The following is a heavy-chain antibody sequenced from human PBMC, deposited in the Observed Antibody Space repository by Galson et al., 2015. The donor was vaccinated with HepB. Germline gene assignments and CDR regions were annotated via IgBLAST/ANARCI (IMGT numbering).Heavy chain of an antibody. CDR2: INGGNGKA. CDR1: GYSLTDYA. Sequence: SVKVSCKASGYSLTDYAIHWVRQAPGQGLEWMGWINGGNGKAYYAPNVQGRVTISRDTSASTAYMELSSLRSADTAVYYCARSRLRYFNWLPNGFDYWGQGTLVTVSS. V-gene: IGHV1-3*01. D-gene: IGHD3-9*01. J-gene: IGHJ4*02. CDR3: ARSRLRYFNWLPNGFDY.